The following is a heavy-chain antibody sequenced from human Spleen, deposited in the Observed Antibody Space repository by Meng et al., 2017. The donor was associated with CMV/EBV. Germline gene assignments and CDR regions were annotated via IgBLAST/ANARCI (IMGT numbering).Heavy chain of an antibody. CDR3: ARELRDGAWDQLPLHGMDV. Sequence: GGSLRLSCVGSGFKFYDYSINLVRRAPERGLEWVSSISSGSEYTYYIDSVRGRFTISRDNSESSVYVQMNDLRAEDTGVYYCARELRDGAWDQLPLHGMDVWGQGTTVTVSS. J-gene: IGHJ6*02. D-gene: IGHD2-2*01. V-gene: IGHV3-21*06. CDR2: ISSGSEYT. CDR1: GFKFYDYS.